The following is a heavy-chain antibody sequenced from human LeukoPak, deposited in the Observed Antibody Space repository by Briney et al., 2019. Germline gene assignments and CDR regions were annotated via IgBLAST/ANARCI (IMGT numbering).Heavy chain of an antibody. J-gene: IGHJ4*02. Sequence: PGGSLRLSCAASGFTFFSYTMNWVRQAPGKGLEWVSGISVSGTSTYYAYAVKGRFTISRDNSKNTLYLQMYSLRAEDTAVYYCARRTNSWPNFDYWGQGTLVTVSS. CDR3: ARRTNSWPNFDY. CDR1: GFTFFSYT. CDR2: ISVSGTST. D-gene: IGHD6-13*01. V-gene: IGHV3-23*01.